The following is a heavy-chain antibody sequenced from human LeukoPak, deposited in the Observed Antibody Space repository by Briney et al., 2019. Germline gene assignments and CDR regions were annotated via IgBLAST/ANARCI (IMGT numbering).Heavy chain of an antibody. CDR1: GGSIASSSYY. Sequence: PSETLSLTCIVSGGSIASSSYYWGWIRQPPGKGLEWIGSIYYSGSTYYNPSLKSRVTISVDTSKNQFSLKLSSVTAADTAVYYCARSPSVTLIVGATYWFDPWGQGTLATVSS. CDR2: IYYSGST. D-gene: IGHD1-26*01. V-gene: IGHV4-39*01. J-gene: IGHJ5*02. CDR3: ARSPSVTLIVGATYWFDP.